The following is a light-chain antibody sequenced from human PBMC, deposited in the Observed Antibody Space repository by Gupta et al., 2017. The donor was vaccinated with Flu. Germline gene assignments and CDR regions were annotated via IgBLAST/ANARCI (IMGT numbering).Light chain of an antibody. CDR3: QQYGGSPIT. J-gene: IGKJ3*01. V-gene: IGKV3-20*01. Sequence: ERATLSCRASQSVNSSYLAWYQQRPGQAPRLLVYGASSRATGIPDRFSGSGSGTDFTLTIRRLEPEDFAVYFCQQYGGSPITFGPGTKVDIK. CDR2: GAS. CDR1: QSVNSSY.